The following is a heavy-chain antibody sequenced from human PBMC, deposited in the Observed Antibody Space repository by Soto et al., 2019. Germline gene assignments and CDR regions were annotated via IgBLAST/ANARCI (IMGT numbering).Heavy chain of an antibody. CDR1: GGSISSYY. CDR2: IYTSGST. V-gene: IGHV4-4*07. Sequence: SEILSLTCTVSGGSISSYYWSWIRQPAGKGLEWIGRIYTSGSTNYNPSLKSRVTMSVDTSKNQFSLKLSSVTAADTAVYYCAREIKLGVDFWSGYRNWFDPWGQGTLVTVSS. D-gene: IGHD3-3*01. CDR3: AREIKLGVDFWSGYRNWFDP. J-gene: IGHJ5*02.